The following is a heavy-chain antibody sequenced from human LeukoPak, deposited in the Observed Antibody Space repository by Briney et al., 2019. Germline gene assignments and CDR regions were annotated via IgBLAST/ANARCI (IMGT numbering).Heavy chain of an antibody. CDR3: ARDSEEQLSLGAFDV. CDR1: GFAFTSYS. CDR2: ISSTSDYI. V-gene: IGHV3-21*06. J-gene: IGHJ3*01. D-gene: IGHD5-18*01. Sequence: PGGSLRLSCAASGFAFTSYSMNWVRQAPGKGLEWLSSISSTSDYIYDADSVKGRFTISRDNAKNSVYLQMNGPRAEDTAVYYCARDSEEQLSLGAFDVWGQGTMVTVSS.